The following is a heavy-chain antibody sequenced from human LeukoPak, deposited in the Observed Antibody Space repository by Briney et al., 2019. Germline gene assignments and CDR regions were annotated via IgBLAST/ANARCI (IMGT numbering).Heavy chain of an antibody. D-gene: IGHD2-8*01. CDR2: IRYDGSNK. Sequence: GGSLRLSCAASGFTFSSYGMHWVRQVPGKGPEWVAFIRYDGSNKYYADSVKGRFTISRDNSKNTLYLQMNSLRAEDTAVYYCAKEGKIVLMVYARFYFDYWGQGTLVTVSS. CDR3: AKEGKIVLMVYARFYFDY. CDR1: GFTFSSYG. V-gene: IGHV3-30*02. J-gene: IGHJ4*02.